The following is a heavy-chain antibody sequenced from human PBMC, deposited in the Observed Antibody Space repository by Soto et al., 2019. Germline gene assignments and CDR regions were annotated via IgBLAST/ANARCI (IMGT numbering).Heavy chain of an antibody. D-gene: IGHD3-3*01. CDR2: IWYDGSNK. CDR3: VRDTRYYDFWSGYSSNDFDY. Sequence: GGSLRLSCAASGFTFSSYGMHWVRQAPGKGLEWVAVIWYDGSNKYYADSVKGRFTISRDNSKNTLYLQMNSLRAEDTAVYYCVRDTRYYDFWSGYSSNDFDYWGQGTLVTVSS. V-gene: IGHV3-33*01. CDR1: GFTFSSYG. J-gene: IGHJ4*02.